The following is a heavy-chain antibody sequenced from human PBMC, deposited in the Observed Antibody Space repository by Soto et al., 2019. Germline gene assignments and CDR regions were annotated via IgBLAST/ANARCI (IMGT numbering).Heavy chain of an antibody. J-gene: IGHJ4*02. D-gene: IGHD4-17*01. CDR2: ITSSSTYT. Sequence: GGSLRLSCAASGFTFSDYYMSWIRQAPGKGLEWVSYITSSSTYTNYADSVKGRFTISRDNAKNSLYLQMDSLRAEDTAVYYCARDSVYYGDYELHYFDYWGQGTLVTVSS. CDR1: GFTFSDYY. CDR3: ARDSVYYGDYELHYFDY. V-gene: IGHV3-11*05.